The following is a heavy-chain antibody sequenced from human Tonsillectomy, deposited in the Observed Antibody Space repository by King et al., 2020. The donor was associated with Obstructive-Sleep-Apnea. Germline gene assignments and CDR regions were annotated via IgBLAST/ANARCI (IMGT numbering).Heavy chain of an antibody. D-gene: IGHD2/OR15-2a*01. CDR3: ESGYYPDY. CDR2: ISYNESNQ. V-gene: IGHV3-30*04. Sequence: VQLVESGGGVFQPGRSLRLSCEASGFIFSSYAMHWVRQAPGKGLERVAVISYNESNQYYAESVKGRFTVSRDNSKNTLYLRMDSLRAEDTAVYYCESGYYPDYWGQGILVTVSS. CDR1: GFIFSSYA. J-gene: IGHJ4*02.